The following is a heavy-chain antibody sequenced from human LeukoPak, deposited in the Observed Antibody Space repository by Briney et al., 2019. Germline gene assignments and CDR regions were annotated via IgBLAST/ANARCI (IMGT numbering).Heavy chain of an antibody. D-gene: IGHD6-19*01. J-gene: IGHJ2*01. CDR2: ISVSGGST. CDR1: GFTFSGYV. V-gene: IGHV3-23*01. Sequence: PGGSLRLSCAASGFTFSGYVMSWVRQAPGKGLEWVSSISVSGGSTYYADSVKGRFTISRDNSKNTLYLQMNSLRAEDMAVYYCAKDRRPGIAVAGTGWYFDLWGRGTLVTVSS. CDR3: AKDRRPGIAVAGTGWYFDL.